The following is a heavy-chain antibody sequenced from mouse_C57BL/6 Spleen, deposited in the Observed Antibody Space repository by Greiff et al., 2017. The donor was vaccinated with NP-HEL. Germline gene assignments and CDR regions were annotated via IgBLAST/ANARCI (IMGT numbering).Heavy chain of an antibody. V-gene: IGHV1-64*01. J-gene: IGHJ3*01. Sequence: QVQLQQPGAELVKPGASVKLSCKASGYTFTSYWMHWVKQRPGQGLEWIGMIHPNSGSTNYNEKFKSKATLTVDKSSSTAYMQLSSLTSEDSAVYYCARSYYGSSYGVFAYWGQGTLVTVSA. CDR3: ARSYYGSSYGVFAY. D-gene: IGHD1-1*01. CDR1: GYTFTSYW. CDR2: IHPNSGST.